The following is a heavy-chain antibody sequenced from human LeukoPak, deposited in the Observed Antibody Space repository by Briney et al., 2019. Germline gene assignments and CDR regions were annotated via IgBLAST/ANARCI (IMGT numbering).Heavy chain of an antibody. D-gene: IGHD1-26*01. CDR1: GFTFSSYA. J-gene: IGHJ4*01. V-gene: IGHV3-23*01. CDR2: ISGSGGST. CDR3: AMGVGTTTGLDY. Sequence: GGSLRLSCAASGFTFSSYAMSWVRQAPGRGLEWVSGISGSGGSTYYADSVKGRFTISRDNSKNTLYLQMNSLRAEDTAVYYCAMGVGTTTGLDYWGQGTLVTVSS.